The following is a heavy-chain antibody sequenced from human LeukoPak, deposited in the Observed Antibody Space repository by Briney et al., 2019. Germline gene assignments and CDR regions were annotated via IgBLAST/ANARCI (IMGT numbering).Heavy chain of an antibody. CDR2: IKEDGSEK. J-gene: IGHJ4*02. V-gene: IGHV3-7*03. D-gene: IGHD5-18*01. CDR3: ARGRGYNYIY. Sequence: PGGFLRLSCAASGFTLSSYWMSWVRQAPGKGLEWVAKIKEDGSEKYYGDSVKGRFTVSRDNAKNSLYLQMNSLRAEDTALYFCARGRGYNYIYWGQGTLVTVSS. CDR1: GFTLSSYW.